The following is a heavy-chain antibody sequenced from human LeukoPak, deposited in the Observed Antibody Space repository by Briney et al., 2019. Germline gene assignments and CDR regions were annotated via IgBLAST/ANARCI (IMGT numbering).Heavy chain of an antibody. J-gene: IGHJ3*02. CDR2: MTGSGGNT. V-gene: IGHV3-23*01. CDR3: ASVYDSSGYYLGNDAFDI. Sequence: GGSLRLSCAASGFTFSSYAMDWVRQAPGKGLEWVSAMTGSGGNTYYADSVKGRFTISRDTSKNTLYLQMNSLRAEDTAVYYYASVYDSSGYYLGNDAFDIWGQGTMVTVSS. CDR1: GFTFSSYA. D-gene: IGHD3-22*01.